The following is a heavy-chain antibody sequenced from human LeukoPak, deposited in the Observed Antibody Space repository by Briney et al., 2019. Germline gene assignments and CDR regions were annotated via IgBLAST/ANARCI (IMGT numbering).Heavy chain of an antibody. CDR1: GFTVSSNY. J-gene: IGHJ4*02. D-gene: IGHD2-2*01. CDR2: IYSGGST. V-gene: IGHV3-53*01. CDR3: ARDPGIVVVPAAPDY. Sequence: GGSLRLSCAASGFTVSSNYMSWVRQAPGKGLEWVSVIYSGGSTYYADSVKGRFTISRHNSKNTLYLQMNSLRAEDTAVYYCARDPGIVVVPAAPDYWGQGTLVTVSS.